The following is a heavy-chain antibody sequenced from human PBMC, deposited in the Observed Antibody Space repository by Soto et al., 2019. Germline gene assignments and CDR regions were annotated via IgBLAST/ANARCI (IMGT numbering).Heavy chain of an antibody. V-gene: IGHV4-59*12. CDR1: GDSIIGIYH. Sequence: SEALSLTCAVSGDSIIGIYHWAWIRQPPGKGLEWIGYIYYSGSTNYNPSLKSRVTISVDTSKNQFSLKLSSVTAADTAVYYCARVVLRFDIVATITETLDYYYGMDVWGQGTTVTVSS. CDR2: IYYSGST. CDR3: ARVVLRFDIVATITETLDYYYGMDV. D-gene: IGHD5-12*01. J-gene: IGHJ6*02.